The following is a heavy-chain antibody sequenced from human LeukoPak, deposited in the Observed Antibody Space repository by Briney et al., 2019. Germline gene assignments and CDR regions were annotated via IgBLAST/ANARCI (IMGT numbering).Heavy chain of an antibody. J-gene: IGHJ3*02. CDR3: ARDQNYYDSSGYYWPAFDI. D-gene: IGHD3-22*01. CDR1: GFTFSSYS. V-gene: IGHV3-21*01. CDR2: ISSSSSYI. Sequence: GGSLRLSCAASGFTFSSYSMTWVRQAPGKGLEWVSSISSSSSYIYYADSVKGRFTISRDNAKNSLYLQMNSLRAEDTAVYYCARDQNYYDSSGYYWPAFDIWGQGTMVTVSS.